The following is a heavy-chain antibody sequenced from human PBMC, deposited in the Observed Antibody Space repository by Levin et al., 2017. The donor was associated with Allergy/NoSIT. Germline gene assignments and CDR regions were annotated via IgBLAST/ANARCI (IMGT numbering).Heavy chain of an antibody. J-gene: IGHJ6*03. V-gene: IGHV3-23*01. CDR2: ISGSGGST. D-gene: IGHD5-18*01. CDR3: AKSSTWIQLWYYYMDV. CDR1: GFTFSSYA. Sequence: PGESLKISCAASGFTFSSYAMSWVRQAPGKGLEWVSAISGSGGSTYYADSVKGRFTISRDNSKNTLYLPMNSLSAEDTAVYYCAKSSTWIQLWYYYMDVWGKGTTVTVCS.